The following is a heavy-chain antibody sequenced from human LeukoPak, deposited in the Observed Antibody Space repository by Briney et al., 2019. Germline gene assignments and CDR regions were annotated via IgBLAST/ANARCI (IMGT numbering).Heavy chain of an antibody. Sequence: SETLSLTCAVYGGSFSGYYWSWIRQPPGKGLEWIGYIYHSGSTYYNPSLKSRVTISVDRSKNQFSLKLSSVTAADTAVYYRARAGYTGEYFDYWGQGTLVTVSS. J-gene: IGHJ4*02. D-gene: IGHD7-27*01. CDR3: ARAGYTGEYFDY. CDR1: GGSFSGYY. CDR2: IYHSGST. V-gene: IGHV4-34*01.